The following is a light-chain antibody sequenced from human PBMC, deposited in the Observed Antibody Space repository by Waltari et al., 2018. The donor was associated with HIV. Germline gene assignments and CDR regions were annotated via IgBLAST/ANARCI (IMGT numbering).Light chain of an antibody. V-gene: IGKV1-39*01. CDR2: AAS. CDR3: QQSFRTPYT. Sequence: DIQMTQSPSSLSVSVADRVTVTCRASENIRDALHWYLQKPGEAPKLLISAASSLQSGVPSRFSGSGSWTDFTLTISSLQREDFATYFCQQSFRTPYTFGQGTKLEI. J-gene: IGKJ2*01. CDR1: ENIRDA.